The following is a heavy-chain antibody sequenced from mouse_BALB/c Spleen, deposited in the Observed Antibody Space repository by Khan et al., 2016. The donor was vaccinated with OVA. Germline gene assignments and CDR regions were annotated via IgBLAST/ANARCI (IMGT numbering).Heavy chain of an antibody. CDR2: INPSSGHT. Sequence: QVQLQQSGAELAKPGASVKMSCKASGYTFSNYWIHWVKQRPGQGLEWIGYINPSSGHTYYNQTFNDKATLTTDKSSSTAYMQLSSLTSEDSAVYYCARDRIDYWGHGTTLTVSS. CDR3: ARDRIDY. CDR1: GYTFSNYW. J-gene: IGHJ2*01. V-gene: IGHV1-7*01.